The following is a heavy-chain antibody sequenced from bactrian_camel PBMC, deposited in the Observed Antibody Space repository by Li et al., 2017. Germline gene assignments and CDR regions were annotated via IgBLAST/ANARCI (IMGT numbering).Heavy chain of an antibody. CDR3: AARGPYCYTKLSVRDFTY. V-gene: IGHV3S40*01. J-gene: IGHJ6*01. D-gene: IGHD2*01. CDR2: IYTGSGNT. Sequence: EVQLVESGGVSVQAGGSLRLSCAASGYTYNRNCMAWFRQAPGKEREGVARIYTGSGNTYYADSVKGRFTISQDNAKNTVYLQMNSLKPEDTAMYYCAARGPYCYTKLSVRDFTYWGQGTQVTVS. CDR1: GYTYNRNC.